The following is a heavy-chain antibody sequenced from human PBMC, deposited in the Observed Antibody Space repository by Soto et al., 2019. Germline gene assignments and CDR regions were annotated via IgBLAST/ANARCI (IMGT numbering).Heavy chain of an antibody. CDR3: ARGRAAAGPNYYYYYGMDV. V-gene: IGHV1-69*06. J-gene: IGHJ6*02. D-gene: IGHD6-13*01. Sequence: SVKVSCKASGGTFSSYAISWVRQAPGQGLEWMGGITPIFGTANYAQKFQGRVTITADKSTSTAYMELSSLRSEDTAVYYCARGRAAAGPNYYYYYGMDVWGQGTTVTVSS. CDR1: GGTFSSYA. CDR2: ITPIFGTA.